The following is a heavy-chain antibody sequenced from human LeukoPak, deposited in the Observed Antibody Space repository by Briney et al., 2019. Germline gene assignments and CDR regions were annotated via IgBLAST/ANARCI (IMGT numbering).Heavy chain of an antibody. D-gene: IGHD5-12*01. V-gene: IGHV3-23*01. CDR3: AHLTRGYSDSDCGS. Sequence: AGGSLRLSCAASGFRFSNYALTWVRQVPGKGLEWVSTISGSGGNTYYADSVKGRFTISRDNSKNTLFLQMNSLRAEDTAMFYCAHLTRGYSDSDCGSWGQGTLVTVSS. CDR1: GFRFSNYA. CDR2: ISGSGGNT. J-gene: IGHJ5*02.